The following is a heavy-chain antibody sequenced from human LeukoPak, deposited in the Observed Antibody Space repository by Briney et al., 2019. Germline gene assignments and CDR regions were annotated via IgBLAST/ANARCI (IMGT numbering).Heavy chain of an antibody. Sequence: GGSLRLSCAASGFMFDDSAMHWVRQAPGKGLEWVSFISWNGARTYYADSVKGRFTISRDDSKNSLYLQMHSLRLEDTALYYCAKGGYDSRHYYMDVWGKGTTVTVSS. CDR1: GFMFDDSA. CDR3: AKGGYDSRHYYMDV. D-gene: IGHD3-22*01. V-gene: IGHV3-43D*03. CDR2: ISWNGART. J-gene: IGHJ6*03.